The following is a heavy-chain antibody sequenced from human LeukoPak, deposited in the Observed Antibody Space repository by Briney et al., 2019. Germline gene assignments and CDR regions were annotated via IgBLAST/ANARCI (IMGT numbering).Heavy chain of an antibody. J-gene: IGHJ4*02. Sequence: GGSLRLSCAASGFAFSSYAMHWVRQAPGKGLEWVAVISYDGSNKYYADSVKGRFTISRDNSKNTLYLQMNSLRAEDTAVYYCARETGSAVGSTDFDYWGQGTLVTVSS. CDR2: ISYDGSNK. CDR1: GFAFSSYA. CDR3: ARETGSAVGSTDFDY. V-gene: IGHV3-30-3*01. D-gene: IGHD4-17*01.